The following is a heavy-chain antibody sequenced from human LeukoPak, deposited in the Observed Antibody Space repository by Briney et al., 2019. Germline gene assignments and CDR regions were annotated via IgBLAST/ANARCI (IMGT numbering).Heavy chain of an antibody. V-gene: IGHV3-7*03. CDR2: IDQTGSEK. CDR3: ARGHFGMDV. CDR1: GFTFSSYW. J-gene: IGHJ6*02. Sequence: SGGSLRLSCEASGFTFSSYWMTWVRQAPGKGLEWVANIDQTGSEKYSVDSVKGRCTISRDNAKNSLYLQMNSLRVEDTAVYYCARGHFGMDVWGQGTTVTVSS.